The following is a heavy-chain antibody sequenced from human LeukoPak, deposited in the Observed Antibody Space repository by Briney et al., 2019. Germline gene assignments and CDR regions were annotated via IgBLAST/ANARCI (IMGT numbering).Heavy chain of an antibody. CDR2: INHSGST. CDR3: ARGLQYYYYYMDV. Sequence: PSETLSLTCTVSGGSISSSSYYWSWIRQPPGKGLEWIGEINHSGSTNYNPSLKSRVTISVDTSKNQFSLKLSSVTAADTAVYYCARGLQYYYYYMDVWGKGTTVTVSS. V-gene: IGHV4-39*07. D-gene: IGHD1-1*01. J-gene: IGHJ6*03. CDR1: GGSISSSSYY.